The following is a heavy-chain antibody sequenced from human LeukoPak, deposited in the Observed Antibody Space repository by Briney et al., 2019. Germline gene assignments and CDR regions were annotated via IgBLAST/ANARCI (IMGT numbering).Heavy chain of an antibody. Sequence: SETLSLTCAVYGGSFSGYYWSWIRQPPGKGLEWIGEINHSGSTNYNPSLKSRVTISVDTSKNQFSLKLSSVTAADTAVYYCARGAGYDYYYYTTWTSGAKGPRSPSP. CDR3: ARGAGYDYYYYTTWTS. J-gene: IGHJ6*03. V-gene: IGHV4-34*01. CDR1: GGSFSGYY. D-gene: IGHD5-12*01. CDR2: INHSGST.